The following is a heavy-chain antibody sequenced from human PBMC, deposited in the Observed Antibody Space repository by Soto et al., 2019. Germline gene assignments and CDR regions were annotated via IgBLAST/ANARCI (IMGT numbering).Heavy chain of an antibody. Sequence: PSETLSLTCTVSGGCISNYYRSWIRQPPGKGLEWIGYVYYSGSTNYNRSLTSRVTISVDTSKNQFSLKLSSVTAADTAVYYCARDACSSSHFDYWGRGIPVTVSS. D-gene: IGHD2-2*01. CDR1: GGCISNYY. J-gene: IGHJ4*02. V-gene: IGHV4-59*01. CDR2: VYYSGST. CDR3: ARDACSSSHFDY.